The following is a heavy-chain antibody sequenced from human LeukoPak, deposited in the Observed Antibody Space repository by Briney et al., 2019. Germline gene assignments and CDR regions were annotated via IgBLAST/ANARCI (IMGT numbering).Heavy chain of an antibody. V-gene: IGHV1-18*01. CDR2: ISAYNGNT. D-gene: IGHD5-24*01. CDR3: ARDQWLVAPYYMDV. J-gene: IGHJ6*03. CDR1: GYTFTSYS. Sequence: ASVKVSCKASGYTFTSYSISWVRQAPGQGLEWMGWISAYNGNTHYAQNLQGRVTMTRDTSTSTAYMELRSLRSDDTAVYYCARDQWLVAPYYMDVWGKGTTVTVSS.